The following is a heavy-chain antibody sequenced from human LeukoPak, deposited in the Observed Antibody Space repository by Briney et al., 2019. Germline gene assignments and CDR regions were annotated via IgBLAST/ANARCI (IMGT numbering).Heavy chain of an antibody. CDR2: IIPIFGTA. J-gene: IGHJ3*02. Sequence: SVKVSCKASGGTFSSYAISWVRQAPGQGLEWMGGIIPIFGTANYAQKFQGRVTITTDESTSTAYMELSSLRSEDTAVYYCARDRVVRYYDSSGYYYDQDAFDIWGQGTMVTVSS. CDR3: ARDRVVRYYDSSGYYYDQDAFDI. V-gene: IGHV1-69*05. D-gene: IGHD3-22*01. CDR1: GGTFSSYA.